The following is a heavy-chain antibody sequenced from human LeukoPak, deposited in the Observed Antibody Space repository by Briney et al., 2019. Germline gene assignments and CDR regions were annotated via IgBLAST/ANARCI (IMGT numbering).Heavy chain of an antibody. CDR1: GFIFRTYS. V-gene: IGHV3-21*01. CDR2: ISSSSKHM. CDR3: VRDMTTTTTCYLQH. Sequence: GGSLRLSCAASGFIFRTYSMNWVRQAPGKGLEWVSSISSSSKHMYYADSVKGRFSISRDDAKNSLFRQMNGLRAEDTAVYYCVRDMTTTTTCYLQHWGQGTLVTVSS. D-gene: IGHD4-17*01. J-gene: IGHJ1*01.